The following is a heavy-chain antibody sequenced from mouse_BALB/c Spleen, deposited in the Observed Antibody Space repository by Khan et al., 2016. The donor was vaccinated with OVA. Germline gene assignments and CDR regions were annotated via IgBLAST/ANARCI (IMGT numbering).Heavy chain of an antibody. CDR2: ISSLSSGT. CDR3: AMSWAMDY. J-gene: IGHJ4*01. CDR1: GFTFSDSG. Sequence: EVELVESGGGLVQPGGSRKLSCAASGFTFSDSGLAWVRQAPGKGPEWVGFISSLSSGTYYADTVTGRFAISRENAKNTLYLEMRSLRSEDTAMYYCAMSWAMDYWGQGTSVTVSS. V-gene: IGHV5-15*02.